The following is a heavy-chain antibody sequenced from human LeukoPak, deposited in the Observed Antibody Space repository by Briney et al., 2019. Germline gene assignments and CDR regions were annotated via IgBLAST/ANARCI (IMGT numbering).Heavy chain of an antibody. V-gene: IGHV3-11*01. CDR1: GFTFSDYY. J-gene: IGHJ6*02. CDR2: ISSSGSTI. Sequence: GGSLRLSCAASGFTFSDYYMSWIRQAPGKGLEWVSYISSSGSTIYYADSVKGRFTISRDNAKNSLYLQMNSLRAEDTAVYYCAGVHSGSYYVPYYYGMDVWGQGTTVTVSS. CDR3: AGVHSGSYYVPYYYGMDV. D-gene: IGHD1-26*01.